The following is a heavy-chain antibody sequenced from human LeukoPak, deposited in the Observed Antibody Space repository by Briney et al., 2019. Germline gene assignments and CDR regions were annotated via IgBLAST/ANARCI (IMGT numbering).Heavy chain of an antibody. J-gene: IGHJ6*03. CDR2: IYYSGST. D-gene: IGHD3-10*01. CDR1: SGSFSGYY. CDR3: ARVTESYGSGRRHNYYYYYMDV. Sequence: SETLSLTCSVYSGSFSGYYWSWIRQPPGKGLEWIGYIYYSGSTNYNPSLKSRVTISVDTSKNQFSLRLSSVTAADTAVYYCARVTESYGSGRRHNYYYYYMDVWGKGTTVTISS. V-gene: IGHV4-59*01.